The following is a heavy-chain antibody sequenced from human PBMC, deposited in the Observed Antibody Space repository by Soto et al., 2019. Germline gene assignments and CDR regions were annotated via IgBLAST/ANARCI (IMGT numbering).Heavy chain of an antibody. CDR1: GYTFTSYG. V-gene: IGHV1-18*04. D-gene: IGHD6-19*01. J-gene: IGHJ4*01. CDR2: ISAYNGNT. CDR3: ERDRVSSDWYGDYDY. Sequence: QVQLVQSGAEVKKPGASVKVSCKASGYTFTSYGISWVRQAPGQGLEWMGWISAYNGNTNYAQKIQGRVTMTTDTTTSTAYMELRSLRSADTAVYYCERDRVSSDWYGDYDYWGHRTLVTDSS.